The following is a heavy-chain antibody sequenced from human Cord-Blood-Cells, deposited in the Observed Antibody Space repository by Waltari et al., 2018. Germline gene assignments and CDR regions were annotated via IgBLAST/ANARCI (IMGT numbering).Heavy chain of an antibody. CDR1: VDSIRSSSYS. CDR3: ARQDIVVVPAAIGYFDY. Sequence: QLQLQESVPGLVKPSEPLSLTCTLSVDSIRSSSYSWGWTRQPQGKGLEWIGSIYDRGRTANTPSRKNRVTISLDKSKNQCSLKLSSVTAADTAVYYCARQDIVVVPAAIGYFDYWGQGTLVTVSS. D-gene: IGHD2-2*01. J-gene: IGHJ4*02. CDR2: IYDRGRT. V-gene: IGHV4-39*01.